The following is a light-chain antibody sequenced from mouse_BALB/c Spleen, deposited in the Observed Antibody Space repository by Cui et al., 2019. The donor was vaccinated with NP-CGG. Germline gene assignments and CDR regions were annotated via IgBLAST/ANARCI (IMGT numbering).Light chain of an antibody. CDR1: TGAVTTSNY. CDR3: ALWYSNHWV. V-gene: IGLV1*01. J-gene: IGLJ1*01. CDR2: GTN. Sequence: HALVTHESAITTSPGETVTLTCRSNTGAVTTSNYANWVQEKPDHLFTGLIGGTNNRAPGVPARFSGSLIGDRAALTITGAQTEDEAIYFCALWYSNHWVFGGGTKLTVL.